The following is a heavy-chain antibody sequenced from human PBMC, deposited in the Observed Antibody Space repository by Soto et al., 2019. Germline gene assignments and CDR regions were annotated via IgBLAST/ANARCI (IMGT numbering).Heavy chain of an antibody. D-gene: IGHD6-19*01. CDR3: AKDPSVAGTSYFDY. CDR1: GFTFSSYA. CDR2: ISGSGGST. J-gene: IGHJ4*02. V-gene: IGHV3-23*01. Sequence: GSLRLSCTASGFTFSSYAMSWVRQAPGKGLEWVSVISGSGGSTYHADSVKGRFTISRDNSKNTLYLQMNSLRAEDTAIYYCAKDPSVAGTSYFDYWGQGTLVTVSS.